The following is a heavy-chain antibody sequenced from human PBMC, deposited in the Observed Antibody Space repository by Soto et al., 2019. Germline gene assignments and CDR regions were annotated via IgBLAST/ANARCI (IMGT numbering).Heavy chain of an antibody. D-gene: IGHD3-3*01. J-gene: IGHJ4*02. Sequence: YGTANYAQKFQGRVTITADESTSTAYMELSSPRSEDTAVYYCARLSSEWLSFDYWGQGTLVTVSS. CDR2: YGTA. CDR3: ARLSSEWLSFDY. V-gene: IGHV1-69*01.